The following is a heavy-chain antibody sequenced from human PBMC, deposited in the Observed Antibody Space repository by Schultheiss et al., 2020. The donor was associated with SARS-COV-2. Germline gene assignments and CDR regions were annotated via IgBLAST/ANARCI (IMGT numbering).Heavy chain of an antibody. CDR2: ISPHNGNT. J-gene: IGHJ4*02. CDR3: ARNGAARDSSGHYYGY. CDR1: GYVFMNFG. Sequence: ASVKVSCEASGYVFMNFGITWVRLAPGQGLEWMGWISPHNGNTKYAQELQGRVTMTTDTSTSTAYMELRSLRSDDTAVYYCARNGAARDSSGHYYGYWGQGTLVTVSS. D-gene: IGHD3-22*01. V-gene: IGHV1-18*01.